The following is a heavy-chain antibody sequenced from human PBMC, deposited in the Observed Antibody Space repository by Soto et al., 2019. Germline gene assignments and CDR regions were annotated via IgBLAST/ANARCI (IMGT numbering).Heavy chain of an antibody. CDR1: GFTFSNYA. D-gene: IGHD1-26*01. CDR2: ISYAANNK. Sequence: QVQLVESGGGVVQPGRSLRLSCAASGFTFSNYAMHWVRQAPGKGLEWVAGISYAANNKPYPDSVKGRFTISRDNSKNTLYLQMNSLGPEDSAVYYCARAQELDYWGQGTQVTVSS. V-gene: IGHV3-30-3*01. J-gene: IGHJ4*02. CDR3: ARAQELDY.